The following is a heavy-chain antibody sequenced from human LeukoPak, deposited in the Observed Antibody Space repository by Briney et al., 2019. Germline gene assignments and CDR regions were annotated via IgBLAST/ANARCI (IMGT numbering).Heavy chain of an antibody. CDR2: INPSGGST. Sequence: GASVTVSCKASGYTFTSYYMHWVRQAPGQGLEWMGIINPSGGSTSYAQKFQGRVTMTRDTSTSTVYMELSSLRSEDTAVYYCGGSGGWYEAFDIWGQGTMVTVSS. V-gene: IGHV1-46*01. D-gene: IGHD6-19*01. J-gene: IGHJ3*02. CDR3: GGSGGWYEAFDI. CDR1: GYTFTSYY.